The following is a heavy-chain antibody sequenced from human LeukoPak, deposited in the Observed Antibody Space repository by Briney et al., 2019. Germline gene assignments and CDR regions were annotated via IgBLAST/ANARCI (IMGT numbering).Heavy chain of an antibody. CDR2: IYHSGST. CDR3: ARENRYYYDSGSYSRYVLGY. J-gene: IGHJ4*02. D-gene: IGHD3-10*01. CDR1: GGSISSSNW. V-gene: IGHV4-4*02. Sequence: SETLSLTCAVSGGSISSSNWWSWVRQPPGKGLEWIGEIYHSGSTNYNPSLKRRVTISVDKSKNQLSLNLSSVIAADTAVYYCARENRYYYDSGSYSRYVLGYWGQGTLVTVSS.